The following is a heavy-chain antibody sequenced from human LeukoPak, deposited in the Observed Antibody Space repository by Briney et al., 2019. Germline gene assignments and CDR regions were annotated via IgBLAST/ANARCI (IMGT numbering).Heavy chain of an antibody. CDR2: IYYSGST. CDR3: ARQDSSGWYYFDY. J-gene: IGHJ4*02. D-gene: IGHD6-19*01. V-gene: IGHV4-39*01. Sequence: PSETLSLTCTVSGGSISSSSYYWGWIRQSPGKGLEWIGSIYYSGSTYYNPSLKSRVTISVDTSKNQFSLKLSSVTAADTAVYYCARQDSSGWYYFDYWGQGTLVTVSS. CDR1: GGSISSSSYY.